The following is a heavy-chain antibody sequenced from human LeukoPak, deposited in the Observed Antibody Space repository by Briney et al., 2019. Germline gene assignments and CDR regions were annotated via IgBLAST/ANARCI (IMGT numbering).Heavy chain of an antibody. D-gene: IGHD6-19*01. J-gene: IGHJ4*02. CDR3: ARYRYGSGWYYFEH. V-gene: IGHV3-23*01. CDR1: GFTFSSYA. Sequence: GGSLRLSCAASGFTFSSYAMSWVRQAPGKGLEWVSAISGSGDSTYYADSVKGRFTISRDNSKNTLYLQMKSLRAEDTAVYYCARYRYGSGWYYFEHWGQGILVTVSS. CDR2: ISGSGDST.